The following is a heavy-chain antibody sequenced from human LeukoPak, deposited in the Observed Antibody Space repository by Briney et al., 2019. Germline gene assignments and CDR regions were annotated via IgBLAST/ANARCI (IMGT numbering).Heavy chain of an antibody. J-gene: IGHJ4*02. Sequence: GGSLRLSCAASGFTFSSYAMSWVRQAPGKGLEWVSAISGSGGSTYYADSVKGRFTISRDNSKNTLYLQMNSLRAEDTAVYYCATWFGELLSGVYDYWGQGTLVTVSS. V-gene: IGHV3-23*01. CDR2: ISGSGGST. D-gene: IGHD3-10*01. CDR1: GFTFSSYA. CDR3: ATWFGELLSGVYDY.